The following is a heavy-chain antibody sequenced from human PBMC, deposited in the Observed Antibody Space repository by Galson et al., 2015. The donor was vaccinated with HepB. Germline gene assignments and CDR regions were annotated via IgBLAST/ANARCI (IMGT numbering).Heavy chain of an antibody. V-gene: IGHV1-69*04. CDR2: IIPILGIA. CDR1: GGTFGSYA. Sequence: SVKVSCKASGGTFGSYAISWVRQAPGQGLEWMGRIIPILGIANYAQKFQGRVTITADKSTSTAYMELSSLRSEDTAVYYCARDFPSPDGSGSYYNEQPIDYWGQGTLVTVSS. J-gene: IGHJ4*02. D-gene: IGHD3-10*01. CDR3: ARDFPSPDGSGSYYNEQPIDY.